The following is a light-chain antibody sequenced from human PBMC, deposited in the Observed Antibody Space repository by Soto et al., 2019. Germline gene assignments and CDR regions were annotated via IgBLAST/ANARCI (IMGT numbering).Light chain of an antibody. J-gene: IGKJ1*01. CDR1: QSISGT. V-gene: IGKV3-15*01. CDR2: GAS. CDR3: QQYNNWPWT. Sequence: ETVMTQSPATLSVSPGVRATLSGRASQSISGTLAWYQQKPGQAPRLLIHGASTRATGFPARFSGSGSGTDFTLTISSLQSEDFAVYYCQQYNNWPWTFGQGTKVDIK.